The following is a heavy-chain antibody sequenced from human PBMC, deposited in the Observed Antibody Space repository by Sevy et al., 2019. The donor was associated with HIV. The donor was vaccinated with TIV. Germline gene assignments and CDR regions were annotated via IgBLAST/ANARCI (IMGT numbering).Heavy chain of an antibody. D-gene: IGHD2-8*01. V-gene: IGHV3-15*01. J-gene: IGHJ5*02. CDR3: CTEGNVLLAEGWGHWFDP. CDR1: GFTFNNAW. CDR2: IKNKPDGGTT. Sequence: GGSLRLSCAASGFTFNNAWMSWVRQAPGKGLEWIGRIKNKPDGGTTDYAAPVKGRFTISRDDSKNTLYLQMSSLKTEDTAVYYCCTEGNVLLAEGWGHWFDPWGQGTLVTVSS.